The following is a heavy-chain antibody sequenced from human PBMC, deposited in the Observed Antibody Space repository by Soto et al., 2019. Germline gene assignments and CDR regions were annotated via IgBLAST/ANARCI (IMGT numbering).Heavy chain of an antibody. D-gene: IGHD2-15*01. V-gene: IGHV1-69*13. CDR1: GGTFSSYA. CDR3: AVTLGYCSGGSCYFAFDY. CDR2: IIPIFGTA. J-gene: IGHJ4*02. Sequence: ASVKVSCKASGGTFSSYAISWVRQAPGQGLEWMGGIIPIFGTANYAQKFKGRVTITADESTSTAYMELSSLRSEDTAVYYCAVTLGYCSGGSCYFAFDYWGQGTLVTVSS.